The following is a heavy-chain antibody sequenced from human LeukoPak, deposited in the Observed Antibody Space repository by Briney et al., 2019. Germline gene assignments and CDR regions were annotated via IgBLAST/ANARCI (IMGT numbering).Heavy chain of an antibody. CDR2: IRYDGSNK. CDR3: AKDPQRAVSPSYYYMDV. CDR1: GFTFSSYG. Sequence: GSLRLSCAASGFTFSSYGMHWVRQAPGKGLEWVAFIRYDGSNKYYADSVKGRFTISRDNSKNTLYLQMNSLRAEDTAVYYCAKDPQRAVSPSYYYMDVWGKGTTVTVSS. D-gene: IGHD6-19*01. V-gene: IGHV3-30*02. J-gene: IGHJ6*03.